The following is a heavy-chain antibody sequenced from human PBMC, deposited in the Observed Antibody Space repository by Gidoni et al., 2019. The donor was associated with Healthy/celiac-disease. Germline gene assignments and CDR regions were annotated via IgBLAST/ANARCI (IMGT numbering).Heavy chain of an antibody. CDR2: IYYSGST. D-gene: IGHD2-21*02. CDR1: GGSVSSGSYY. CDR3: ARWPIDGYCGGDCYSANWFDP. V-gene: IGHV4-61*01. J-gene: IGHJ5*02. Sequence: QVQLQESGPGLVKPSETLSLTCTVSGGSVSSGSYYWSWIRQPPGKGLEWIGYIYYSGSTNYNPSLKSRVTISVDTSKNQFSLKLSSVTAADTAVYYCARWPIDGYCGGDCYSANWFDPWGQGTLVTVSS.